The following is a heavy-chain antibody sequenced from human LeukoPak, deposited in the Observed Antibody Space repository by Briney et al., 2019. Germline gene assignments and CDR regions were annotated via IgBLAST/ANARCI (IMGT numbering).Heavy chain of an antibody. Sequence: ASVKVSCKASGYIFSGYFMHWVRQAPGQGLEWMGWINPNSGGTKYAQKFQGRVTMTRDTSISTAYMELSSLRSDDTAVYYCARVGMRDTANLRPVDYWGQGTLVTVSS. CDR1: GYIFSGYF. V-gene: IGHV1-2*02. D-gene: IGHD5-18*01. CDR3: ARVGMRDTANLRPVDY. CDR2: INPNSGGT. J-gene: IGHJ4*02.